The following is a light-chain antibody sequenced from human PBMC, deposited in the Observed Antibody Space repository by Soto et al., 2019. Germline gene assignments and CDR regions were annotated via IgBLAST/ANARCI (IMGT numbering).Light chain of an antibody. CDR2: KAS. CDR1: QTISSW. Sequence: DIQMTQSPSTLSASVGDRVTITCRASQTISSWLAWYQQKPGKAPRLLIYKASILESGVSSTFSGSGSGTEFTLTISSLRPDDFATYYCQQYSNYWTFGQGTKVEIK. CDR3: QQYSNYWT. J-gene: IGKJ1*01. V-gene: IGKV1-5*03.